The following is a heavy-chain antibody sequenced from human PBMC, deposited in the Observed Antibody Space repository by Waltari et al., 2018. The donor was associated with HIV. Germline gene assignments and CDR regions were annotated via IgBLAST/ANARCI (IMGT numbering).Heavy chain of an antibody. J-gene: IGHJ4*02. CDR1: GGSFSGYY. Sequence: QVQLQQWGAGLLKPPETLSLTCAVYGGSFSGYYWSWILQPPGKGLEWIGESNHSGSTNYNPSLKSRVTISVDTSKNQFSLKLSSVTAADTAVYYCARIGGYCSGGSCYNFDYWGQGTLVTVSS. CDR3: ARIGGYCSGGSCYNFDY. CDR2: SNHSGST. V-gene: IGHV4-34*01. D-gene: IGHD2-15*01.